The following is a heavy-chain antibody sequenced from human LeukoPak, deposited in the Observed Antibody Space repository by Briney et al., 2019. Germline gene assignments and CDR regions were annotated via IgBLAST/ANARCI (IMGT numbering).Heavy chain of an antibody. Sequence: PGGSLRLSCAASGFTFSSYGMHWVRQAPGKGLEWVAVISYDGSNKYYADSVKGRFTISRDNSKNTLYLQMNSLRAEDTAVYYCAKDYRRYDSSGGGFDYWGQGTLVTVSS. CDR1: GFTFSSYG. D-gene: IGHD3-22*01. J-gene: IGHJ4*02. V-gene: IGHV3-30*18. CDR3: AKDYRRYDSSGGGFDY. CDR2: ISYDGSNK.